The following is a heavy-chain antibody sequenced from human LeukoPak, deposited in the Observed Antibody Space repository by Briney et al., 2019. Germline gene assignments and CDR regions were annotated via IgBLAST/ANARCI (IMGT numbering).Heavy chain of an antibody. Sequence: GGSLRLSCAASGVTFSDYYMSWIRQAPGKGLEWVSYIGSSGYTNYADSVKGRFTISRDNAKNSLYLQVNSLRADDTAVYYCARLQRYVYDYYYGMDVWGQGTTVTVSS. V-gene: IGHV3-11*06. J-gene: IGHJ6*02. D-gene: IGHD5-24*01. CDR2: IGSSGYT. CDR1: GVTFSDYY. CDR3: ARLQRYVYDYYYGMDV.